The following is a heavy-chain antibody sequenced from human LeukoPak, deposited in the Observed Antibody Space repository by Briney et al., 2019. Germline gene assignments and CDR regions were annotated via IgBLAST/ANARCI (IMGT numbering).Heavy chain of an antibody. D-gene: IGHD1-1*01. J-gene: IGHJ5*02. V-gene: IGHV4-39*07. CDR3: ARDLFLRAMGGNDWFDP. Sequence: SETLSLTCTVSGGSISSSSYYWGWIRQPPGKGLEWIGSIYYSGSTYYNPSLKSRVTISVDTSKNQFSLKLSSVTAADTAVYYCARDLFLRAMGGNDWFDPWGQGTLVTVSS. CDR1: GGSISSSSYY. CDR2: IYYSGST.